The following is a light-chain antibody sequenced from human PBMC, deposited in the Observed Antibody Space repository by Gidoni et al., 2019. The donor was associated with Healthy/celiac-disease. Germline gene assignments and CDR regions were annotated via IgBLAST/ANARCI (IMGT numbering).Light chain of an antibody. CDR1: QSVLHSSNDKNY. V-gene: IGKV4-1*01. Sequence: DIVMTQSPDSLAVSLGERATINCKSSQSVLHSSNDKNYLAWYQQKPGQPPKLLIHWASTREFGVPDRFRGSGSGTDFTLTISSLQAEDVAVYYCQQYYGSPPKITFGGGTKVEIK. CDR3: QQYYGSPPKIT. J-gene: IGKJ4*01. CDR2: WAS.